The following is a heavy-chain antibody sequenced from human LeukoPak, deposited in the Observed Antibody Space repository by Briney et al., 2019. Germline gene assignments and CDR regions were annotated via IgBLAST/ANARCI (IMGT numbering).Heavy chain of an antibody. CDR3: ARDPGPIYYDSSGYYSPFEY. V-gene: IGHV1-18*01. J-gene: IGHJ4*02. D-gene: IGHD3-22*01. CDR1: GYTFTSYG. CDR2: ISAYNGNK. Sequence: GASVKVSCKASGYTFTSYGISWVRQAPGQGLEWMGWISAYNGNKNYAQKLQGRVTMTTDTSTSTAYMELRSLRSDDTAVYYCARDPGPIYYDSSGYYSPFEYWGQGTLVTVSS.